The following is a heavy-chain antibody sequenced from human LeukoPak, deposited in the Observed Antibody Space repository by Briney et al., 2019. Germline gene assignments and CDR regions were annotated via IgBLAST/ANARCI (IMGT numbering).Heavy chain of an antibody. V-gene: IGHV4-34*01. J-gene: IGHJ4*02. CDR2: INHSGST. CDR3: ARTYGSGSYYRY. D-gene: IGHD3-10*01. CDR1: GGPFSGYY. Sequence: PSVTLSLTCAVYGGPFSGYYWSWIRQPPGKGLELIGEINHSGSTNYNPSLKSRVTISVDTSKNQFSLKLSSVTAADTAVYYCARTYGSGSYYRYWGQGTLVTVSS.